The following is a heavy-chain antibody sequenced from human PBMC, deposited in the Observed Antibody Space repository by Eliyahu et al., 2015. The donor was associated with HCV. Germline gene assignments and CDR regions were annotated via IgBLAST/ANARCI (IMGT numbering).Heavy chain of an antibody. V-gene: IGHV2-26*01. CDR1: GFSLSNARMG. J-gene: IGHJ6*02. CDR3: ARSFYYDSSGELYYYYYGMDV. CDR2: IFSNDEK. Sequence: QVTLKESGPVLVKPTETLTLTCTVSGFSLSNARMGVSWIRQPPGKALEWLAHIFSNDEKSYSTSLKSRLTISKDTSKSQVVLTMTNMDPVDTATYYCARSFYYDSSGELYYYYYGMDVWGQGTTVTVSS. D-gene: IGHD3-22*01.